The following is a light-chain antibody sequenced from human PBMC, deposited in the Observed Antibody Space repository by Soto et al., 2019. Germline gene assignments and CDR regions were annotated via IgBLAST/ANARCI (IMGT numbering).Light chain of an antibody. Sequence: QSALTQPPSASGSPGQSVTISCTGPTNDVGGFNYVSWYQQHPGKVPKLMIFEVSKRPSGVPDRFSGSKSGNTASLTVSGLQAEDEADYYCAVWDDSLRGYVFGTGTKLTVL. V-gene: IGLV2-8*01. CDR1: TNDVGGFNY. J-gene: IGLJ1*01. CDR3: AVWDDSLRGYV. CDR2: EVS.